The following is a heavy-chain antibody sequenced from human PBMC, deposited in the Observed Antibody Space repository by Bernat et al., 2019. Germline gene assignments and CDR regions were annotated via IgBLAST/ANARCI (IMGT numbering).Heavy chain of an antibody. CDR1: GFIFSSYW. Sequence: EVQLVESGGGLVQPGGSLRLSCVASGFIFSSYWMSWVRQAPGKGLEWVASIKQDGSEKYYVDSVKGRFTSARDNAKNSLFLQMNSLRAEDTAVYYCVGPIVYSYGSFYPDYWGQGTLVTVSS. D-gene: IGHD5-18*01. J-gene: IGHJ4*02. V-gene: IGHV3-7*02. CDR3: VGPIVYSYGSFYPDY. CDR2: IKQDGSEK.